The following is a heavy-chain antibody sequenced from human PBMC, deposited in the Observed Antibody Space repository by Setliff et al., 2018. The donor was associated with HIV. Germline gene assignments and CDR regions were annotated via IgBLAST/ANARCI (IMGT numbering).Heavy chain of an antibody. CDR3: ASARPYSSGFYDS. Sequence: GASVKVSCKASGGTFRSYGFTWVRQAPGQGLEWMGGIIPLPRTTIYAQKLQGRVTITADESTSTVYMDLRSLRSEDAAVYYCASARPYSSGFYDSWGQGTLVTVSS. V-gene: IGHV1-69*13. CDR2: IIPLPRTT. D-gene: IGHD6-19*01. CDR1: GGTFRSYG. J-gene: IGHJ4*02.